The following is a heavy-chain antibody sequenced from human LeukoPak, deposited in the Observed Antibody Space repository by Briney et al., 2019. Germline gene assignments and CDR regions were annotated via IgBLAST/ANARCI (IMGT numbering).Heavy chain of an antibody. Sequence: GGSLRLSCAASGFTFSSDSRNWVRQAPGKGLEWVSYISSSSTIYYADSVKGRFTVSRDNAKNSLYLQMNSLRAEDTAVYYCARFGVYNDWGQGTLVTVSS. D-gene: IGHD5/OR15-5a*01. J-gene: IGHJ4*02. V-gene: IGHV3-48*01. CDR1: GFTFSSDS. CDR2: ISSSSTI. CDR3: ARFGVYND.